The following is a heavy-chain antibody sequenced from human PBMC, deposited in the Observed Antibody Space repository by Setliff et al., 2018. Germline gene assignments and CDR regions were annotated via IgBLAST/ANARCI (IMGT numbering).Heavy chain of an antibody. CDR1: GGSITSSSYC. D-gene: IGHD6-19*01. CDR2: XXXXXXX. Sequence: SETLSLTCTVSGGSITSSSYCWGWVRQPPGKGLEWIGXXXXXXXXXXXXXXXXRGXXXXDTSRDQFSLRLSSVTAADTAVYYCARLGQWRVLGFFDYWGQGALVTVSS. CDR3: ARLGQWRVLGFFDY. V-gene: IGHV4-39*01. J-gene: IGHJ4*02.